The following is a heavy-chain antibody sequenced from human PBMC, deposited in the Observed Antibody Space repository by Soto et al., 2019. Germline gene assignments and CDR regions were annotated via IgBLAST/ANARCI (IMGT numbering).Heavy chain of an antibody. CDR1: GFTFSSYS. J-gene: IGHJ4*02. CDR2: IFTTGTTI. V-gene: IGHV3-48*03. D-gene: IGHD7-27*01. Sequence: EVQLVESGGGLVQPGGSLRLSCVASGFTFSSYSMVWVRQAPGKGLEWVSYIFTTGTTIYYADSVKGRFTVSRDNAKNSLVLLLNSLRAEDTAVYYCARDKAWAFDYWGQGTLVTVSS. CDR3: ARDKAWAFDY.